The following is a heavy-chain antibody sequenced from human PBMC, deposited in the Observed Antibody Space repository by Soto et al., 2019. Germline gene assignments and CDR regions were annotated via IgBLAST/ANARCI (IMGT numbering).Heavy chain of an antibody. D-gene: IGHD3-10*01. CDR2: IYHSGST. Sequence: QLQLQESGSGLVKPSQTLSLTCAVSGGSISSGGYSWSWIRQPPGKGLEWIGYIYHSGSTYYNPSLKSRVTISVDRSKNQFSLKLSSVTAADTAVYYCARGSTMVRGPKGGAFDIWGQGTMVTVSS. J-gene: IGHJ3*02. CDR1: GGSISSGGYS. V-gene: IGHV4-30-2*01. CDR3: ARGSTMVRGPKGGAFDI.